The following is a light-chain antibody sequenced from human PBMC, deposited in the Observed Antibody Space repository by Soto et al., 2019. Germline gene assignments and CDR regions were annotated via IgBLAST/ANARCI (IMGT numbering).Light chain of an antibody. J-gene: IGKJ3*01. CDR2: ATS. V-gene: IGKV3-20*01. CDR3: QQYDTSPFT. CDR1: QSISSSY. Sequence: EIVLTQSPGTLSLSPGERATLSCRASQSISSSYLAWYQHKPGQAPRLLLFATSIRATGIPDRISGSGSGTDFTLSISRLEHEDFAVYYCQQYDTSPFTFGPGTKVDIK.